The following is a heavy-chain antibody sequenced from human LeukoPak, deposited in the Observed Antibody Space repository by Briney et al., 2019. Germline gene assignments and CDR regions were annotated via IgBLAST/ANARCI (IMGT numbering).Heavy chain of an antibody. V-gene: IGHV3-30*02. CDR3: AKDLNYGQLVDS. CDR2: IRSDGNKK. D-gene: IGHD4-17*01. J-gene: IGHJ4*02. CDR1: VFTFSSYG. Sequence: GGSLRLSCAASVFTFSSYGVYWVRQAPGKGLERVAFIRSDGNKKYYADSVKGRFTISRDNSRNTLYLQMNSLRTEDTAVYYCAKDLNYGQLVDSWGKGTLVTVSS.